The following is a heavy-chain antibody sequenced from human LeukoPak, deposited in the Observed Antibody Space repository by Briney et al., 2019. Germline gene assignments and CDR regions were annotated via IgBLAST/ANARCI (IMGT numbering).Heavy chain of an antibody. CDR1: GGSISSGSYY. Sequence: SETLSLTCTVSGGSISSGSYYWSWIRQPAGKGWEWIGRIYTSGSTNYNPSLKSRVTISVDTSKNQFSLKLSSVTAADTAVYYCASYIAAPLDYWGQGTLVTVSS. V-gene: IGHV4-61*02. CDR2: IYTSGST. J-gene: IGHJ4*02. D-gene: IGHD6-13*01. CDR3: ASYIAAPLDY.